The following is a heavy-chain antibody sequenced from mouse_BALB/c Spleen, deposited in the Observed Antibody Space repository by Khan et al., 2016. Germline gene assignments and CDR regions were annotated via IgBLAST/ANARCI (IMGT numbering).Heavy chain of an antibody. CDR2: ISYSGST. D-gene: IGHD1-1*01. J-gene: IGHJ2*01. CDR3: ARWYYYGSSQYYFDY. CDR1: GYSITSDYA. Sequence: EVKLEESGPGLVKPSQSLSLTCTVTGYSITSDYAWNWIRQFPGNKLEWMGYISYSGSTSYNPSPKSRISTTRDTSKNQFFLQLMSDTTEDTATYYCARWYYYGSSQYYFDYWGQGTTLTVSS. V-gene: IGHV3-2*02.